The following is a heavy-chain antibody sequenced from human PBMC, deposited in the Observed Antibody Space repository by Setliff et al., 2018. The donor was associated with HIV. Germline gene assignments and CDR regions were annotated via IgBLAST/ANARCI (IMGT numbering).Heavy chain of an antibody. CDR2: IKNKKDGGTT. J-gene: IGHJ4*02. D-gene: IGHD4-17*01. CDR3: ITDPGDYADY. CDR1: GVTFWNAW. Sequence: PGGSLRLSCATSGVTFWNAWMSWVRQVPGKGLEWVGRIKNKKDGGTTVYAAPVEGRFTISRDDSRSTPYLQMTSLKTEDTAVYYCITDPGDYADYWGQGTLVTVSS. V-gene: IGHV3-15*01.